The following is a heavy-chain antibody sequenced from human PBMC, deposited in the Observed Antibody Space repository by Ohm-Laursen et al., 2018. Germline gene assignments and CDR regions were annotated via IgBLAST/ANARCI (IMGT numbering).Heavy chain of an antibody. J-gene: IGHJ2*01. Sequence: SETLSLTCAVSGGSISSFYWSWIRQPPGKGLEWIGYIYYSGSTNYNPSLKSRVTISVDTSKDQFSLNLSSVTAADTAVYYCARDRDDYNYYWYFDLWGRGTLVTVSS. CDR2: IYYSGST. D-gene: IGHD5-24*01. CDR3: ARDRDDYNYYWYFDL. V-gene: IGHV4-59*01. CDR1: GGSISSFY.